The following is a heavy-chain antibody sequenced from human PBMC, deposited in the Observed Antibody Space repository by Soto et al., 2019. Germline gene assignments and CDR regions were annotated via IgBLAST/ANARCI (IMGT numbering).Heavy chain of an antibody. D-gene: IGHD3-3*01. CDR2: ISGSGGST. Sequence: GGSLRLSCAASGFTFSSYAMSWVRQAPGKGLEWVSAISGSGGSTYYADSVKGRFTISRDNSKNTLYLQMNSLRAEDTAVYYCAKEGVLRFLEWLSGYYYYYYGMDVWGQGTTVTVSS. CDR3: AKEGVLRFLEWLSGYYYYYYGMDV. J-gene: IGHJ6*02. CDR1: GFTFSSYA. V-gene: IGHV3-23*01.